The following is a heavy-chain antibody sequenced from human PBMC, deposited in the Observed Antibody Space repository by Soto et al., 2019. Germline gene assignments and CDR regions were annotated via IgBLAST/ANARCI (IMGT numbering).Heavy chain of an antibody. D-gene: IGHD3-10*01. CDR1: GFTFSSYS. V-gene: IGHV3-21*01. Sequence: EVQLVESGGGLVKPGGSLGLSCAASGFTFSSYSMNWVRQAPGKGLEWVSSISSSSSYIYYADSVKGRFTISRDNAKNSLYLQMNSLRSEDTAVYYCAPLIPPVSEGYWGQGTLVTVSS. CDR2: ISSSSSYI. CDR3: APLIPPVSEGY. J-gene: IGHJ4*02.